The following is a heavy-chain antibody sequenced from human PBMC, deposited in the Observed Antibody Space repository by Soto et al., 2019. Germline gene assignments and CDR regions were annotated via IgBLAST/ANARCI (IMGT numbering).Heavy chain of an antibody. Sequence: GASVKVSCKASGGTFSSYAISWVRQAPGQGLEWMGGIIPIFGTANYAQKFQGGVTITADESTSTAYMELSSLRSEDTAVYYCARVFGEQWLVGDAESVDVWGQGTTVTVSS. CDR1: GGTFSSYA. CDR2: IIPIFGTA. J-gene: IGHJ6*02. CDR3: ARVFGEQWLVGDAESVDV. D-gene: IGHD6-19*01. V-gene: IGHV1-69*13.